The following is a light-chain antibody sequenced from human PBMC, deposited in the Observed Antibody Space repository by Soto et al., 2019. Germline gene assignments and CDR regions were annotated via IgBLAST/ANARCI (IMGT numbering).Light chain of an antibody. V-gene: IGLV2-14*01. Sequence: QSALTQPASVSGSPGQSITISCTGTSSDVGGYNLVSWYQQYPDKAPKLMIFDVNTRPSGVSNRFSGSKSGNTASLTISGLQAEEGAYYYCSSYKSSRPLPYVFGTGTKVTVL. J-gene: IGLJ1*01. CDR1: SSDVGGYNL. CDR2: DVN. CDR3: SSYKSSRPLPYV.